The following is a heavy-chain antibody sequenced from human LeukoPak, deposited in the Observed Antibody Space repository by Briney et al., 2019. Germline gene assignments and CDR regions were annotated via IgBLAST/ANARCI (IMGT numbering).Heavy chain of an antibody. J-gene: IGHJ4*02. D-gene: IGHD2-2*01. CDR3: ARAGPSMTEHYFDY. CDR1: GFTFSSYS. V-gene: IGHV3-48*02. CDR2: ISSSSSTI. Sequence: PGGSLRLSCAASGFTFSSYSMNWVRQAPGKGLEWVSYISSSSSTIYYADSVKGRFTISRDNAKNSLYLQMNSLRDEDTAVYYCARAGPSMTEHYFDYWGQGTLVTVSS.